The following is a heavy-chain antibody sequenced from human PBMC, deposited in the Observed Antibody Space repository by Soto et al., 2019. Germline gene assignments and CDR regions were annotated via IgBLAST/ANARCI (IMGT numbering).Heavy chain of an antibody. Sequence: SETLSLTCTVSGGSIISGVYYWSWIRQHPGKGLEWIGYIYYSGSTYYNPSLKSRVTISVDTSKNQFSLKLNSVTAADTAVYYCARTAGGIAAAVNWFDPWGQGTLVTVSS. CDR1: GGSIISGVYY. V-gene: IGHV4-31*03. CDR2: IYYSGST. CDR3: ARTAGGIAAAVNWFDP. D-gene: IGHD6-13*01. J-gene: IGHJ5*02.